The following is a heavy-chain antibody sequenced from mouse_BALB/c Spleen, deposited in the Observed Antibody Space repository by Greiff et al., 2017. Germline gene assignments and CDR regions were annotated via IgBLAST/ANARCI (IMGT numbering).Heavy chain of an antibody. V-gene: IGHV2-9*02. CDR3: ARDPNGNYGVFMDY. CDR1: GFSLTSYG. CDR2: IWAGGST. J-gene: IGHJ4*01. D-gene: IGHD2-1*01. Sequence: QVHVKQSGPGLVAPSQSLSITCTVSGFSLTSYGVHWVRQPPGKGLEWLGVIWAGGSTNYNSALMSRLSISKDNSKSQVFLKMNSLQTDDTAMYYCARDPNGNYGVFMDYWGQGTSVTVSS.